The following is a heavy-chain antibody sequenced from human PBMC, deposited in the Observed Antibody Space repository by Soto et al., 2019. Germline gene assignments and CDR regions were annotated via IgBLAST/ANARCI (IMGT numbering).Heavy chain of an antibody. CDR2: ISSSSSDI. J-gene: IGHJ4*02. CDR3: ARLYYYDSRGYPDD. D-gene: IGHD3-22*01. V-gene: IGHV3-21*01. Sequence: VGSLRLACAASVFTFSRYSMNWVRHSPGKGLEWVSSISSSSSDIYYADSVKGRFTISRDNAKNSLYVQMNSLRAEDTAVYYCARLYYYDSRGYPDDWGQGTLVTVSS. CDR1: VFTFSRYS.